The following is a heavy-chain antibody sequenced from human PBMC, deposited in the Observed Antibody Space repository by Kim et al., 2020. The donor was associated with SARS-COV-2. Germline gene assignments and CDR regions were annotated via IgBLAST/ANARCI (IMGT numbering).Heavy chain of an antibody. CDR3: LGGYYVEY. Sequence: ASVKVSCKSSGHAFSRDSIHWVRQAPGQRLEWMGGIDCANGNKIYSQKFQGRVTFTSDTSASTAYMELSSLRSADSAVYYCLGGYYVEYWGQGTLVTVCS. D-gene: IGHD2-15*01. J-gene: IGHJ4*02. CDR1: GHAFSRDS. CDR2: IDCANGNK. V-gene: IGHV1-3*01.